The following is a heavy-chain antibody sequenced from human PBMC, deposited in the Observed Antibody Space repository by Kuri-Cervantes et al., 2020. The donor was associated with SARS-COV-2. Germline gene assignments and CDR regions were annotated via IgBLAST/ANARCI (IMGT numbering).Heavy chain of an antibody. V-gene: IGHV1-18*01. Sequence: SVKVSCKASGYTFTSYGISWVRQAPGQGLEWMGWISAYNGNTNYAQKLQGRVTMTRDTSISTAYMELSRLRSDDTAVYYCARDPMVTRADAFDIWGQGTMVTVSS. D-gene: IGHD5-18*01. CDR3: ARDPMVTRADAFDI. CDR1: GYTFTSYG. J-gene: IGHJ3*02. CDR2: ISAYNGNT.